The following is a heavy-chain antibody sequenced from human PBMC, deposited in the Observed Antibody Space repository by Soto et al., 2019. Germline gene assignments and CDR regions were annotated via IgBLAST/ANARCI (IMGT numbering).Heavy chain of an antibody. D-gene: IGHD4-17*01. J-gene: IGHJ4*02. Sequence: QLQLQESGPGLVKPSETLSLTCSVSGGSISGTHYYWGWIRQPPGKGLEWIGTIYYDESTFYNPSLKSRVTISVDTSKNQFSLKLSSVTAAVTAVYYCARHPGYSVPTVYATHYFNNWGQGILVTVSS. CDR2: IYYDEST. CDR3: ARHPGYSVPTVYATHYFNN. CDR1: GGSISGTHYY. V-gene: IGHV4-39*01.